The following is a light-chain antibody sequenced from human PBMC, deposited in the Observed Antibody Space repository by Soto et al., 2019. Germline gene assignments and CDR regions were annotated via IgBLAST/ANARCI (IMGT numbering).Light chain of an antibody. Sequence: EIVLTQSPGTLSLSPGERATLSCRASQSVSSSYLAWYQQKPGQAPRVLIYGASSRATGIPDRFSGSGPGTDFTFTIGRLEPEDFAVYYCQQYGSSPQTFGQGTKVEIK. V-gene: IGKV3-20*01. J-gene: IGKJ1*01. CDR2: GAS. CDR1: QSVSSSY. CDR3: QQYGSSPQT.